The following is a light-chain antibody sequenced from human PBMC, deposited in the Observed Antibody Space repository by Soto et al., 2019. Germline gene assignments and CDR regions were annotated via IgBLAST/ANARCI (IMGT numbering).Light chain of an antibody. V-gene: IGLV2-14*01. J-gene: IGLJ1*01. CDR2: EVS. Sequence: QSVLTQPAYVSGSPGQSIPISCPGTSSDVGGYNYVSWYQQQAGQAPKLIIHEVSNRPSGVTKRFSGSKAGNTASLTISGLQAEDEADYYCDSYTSSRAYVFGIGTKVTVL. CDR3: DSYTSSRAYV. CDR1: SSDVGGYNY.